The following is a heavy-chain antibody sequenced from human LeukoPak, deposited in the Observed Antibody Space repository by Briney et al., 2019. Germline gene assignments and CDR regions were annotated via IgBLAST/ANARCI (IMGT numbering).Heavy chain of an antibody. CDR2: NNWDGGRT. V-gene: IGHV3-43D*04. Sequence: GGSLRLSCAASGFTFNNYAMQWVRQAPGKGLEWVALNNWDGGRTYYADSVKGRFTISRDNSENFLYLQMHSLRLEDTALYYCAKDGGSGWSLAYYYGMDVWGKGTTVTVSS. CDR1: GFTFNNYA. J-gene: IGHJ6*04. CDR3: AKDGGSGWSLAYYYGMDV. D-gene: IGHD6-19*01.